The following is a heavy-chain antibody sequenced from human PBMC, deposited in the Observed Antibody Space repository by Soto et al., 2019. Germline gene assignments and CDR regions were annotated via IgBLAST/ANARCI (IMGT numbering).Heavy chain of an antibody. CDR1: GFTFSNYA. CDR2: ISYDGSDK. Sequence: GGSLRLSCAASGFTFSNYAMHWVRQAPGKGLEWVAAISYDGSDKYNANSVKGRFTISRDNSKNTLYLQMNSLRAEDTAVYYCARDTGPNGYNYYYFGMDVWGQGTTVTVYS. J-gene: IGHJ6*02. V-gene: IGHV3-30-3*01. CDR3: ARDTGPNGYNYYYFGMDV. D-gene: IGHD5-18*01.